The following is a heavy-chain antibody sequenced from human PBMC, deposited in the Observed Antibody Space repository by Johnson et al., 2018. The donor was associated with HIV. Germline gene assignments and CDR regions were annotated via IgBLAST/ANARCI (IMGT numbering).Heavy chain of an antibody. Sequence: QVQLVESGGGVFQPAGSLRLSCPASGFTFSSYGMHWVRQAPGKGLEWVAFIRYDVTNKYYADSVKGRFPISRDNSKNTLYLQMNSLRPEDTAVYYCARGGRVIVGTEGAFDIWGQGTMVTVSS. CDR3: ARGGRVIVGTEGAFDI. CDR2: IRYDVTNK. J-gene: IGHJ3*02. D-gene: IGHD1-26*01. CDR1: GFTFSSYG. V-gene: IGHV3-30*02.